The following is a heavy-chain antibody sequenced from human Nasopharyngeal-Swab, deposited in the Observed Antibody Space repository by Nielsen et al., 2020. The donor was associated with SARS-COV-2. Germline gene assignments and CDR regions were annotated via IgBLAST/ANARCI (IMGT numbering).Heavy chain of an antibody. CDR2: ISSSSSYI. D-gene: IGHD2-2*01. CDR3: ARGQYCSSTSCYARGYYYYYGMDV. J-gene: IGHJ6*02. Sequence: GGSLRLSCAASGFTFSSYSMNWVRQAPGKGLAWVSSISSSSSYIYYADSVKGRFTISRDNAKNSLYLQMNSLRAEDTAVYYCARGQYCSSTSCYARGYYYYYGMDVWGQGTTVTVSS. CDR1: GFTFSSYS. V-gene: IGHV3-21*01.